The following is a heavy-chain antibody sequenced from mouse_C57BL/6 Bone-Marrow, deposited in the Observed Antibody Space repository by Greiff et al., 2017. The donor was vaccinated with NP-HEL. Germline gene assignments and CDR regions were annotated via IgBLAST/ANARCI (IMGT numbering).Heavy chain of an antibody. CDR1: GFTFSDYY. CDR3: ARVYYDYLYAMDY. CDR2: INYDGSST. V-gene: IGHV5-16*01. Sequence: DVKLVESEGGLVQPGSSMKLSCTASGFTFSDYYMAWVRQVPEKGLEWVANINYDGSSTYYLDSLKSRFIISRDNAKNILYLQMSSLKSEDTATYYCARVYYDYLYAMDYWGQGTSVTVSS. D-gene: IGHD2-4*01. J-gene: IGHJ4*01.